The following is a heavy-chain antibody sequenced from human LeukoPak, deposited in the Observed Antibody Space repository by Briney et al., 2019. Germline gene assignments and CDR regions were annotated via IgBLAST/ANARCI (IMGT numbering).Heavy chain of an antibody. CDR2: MNPSGST. V-gene: IGHV4-34*01. J-gene: IGHJ4*02. CDR1: GGSFSGYY. CDR3: ARGRQDVTMIVVVMTAVSYYLDV. D-gene: IGHD3-22*01. Sequence: SETLSLTCAVYGGSFSGYYWTWIRQTPGKGLEWIGEMNPSGSTNYNPSLKSRVTISVDTSKNQFSLKLSSVTAADTAVYYCARGRQDVTMIVVVMTAVSYYLDVWGQGTLVAVSP.